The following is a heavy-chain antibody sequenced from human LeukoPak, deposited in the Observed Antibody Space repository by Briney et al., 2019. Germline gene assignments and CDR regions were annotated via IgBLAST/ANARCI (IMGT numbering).Heavy chain of an antibody. V-gene: IGHV3-23*01. D-gene: IGHD7-27*01. J-gene: IGHJ4*02. CDR3: AKGNWGHFDY. Sequence: GGSLRLSCAASGFTFSSYAMTWVRQAPGKGLEWVSGISGSGGSTYYADSVKGRFTISRDNSKNTLYLQMNSLRAEDTAVYYCAKGNWGHFDYWGQGTLVTVSS. CDR2: ISGSGGST. CDR1: GFTFSSYA.